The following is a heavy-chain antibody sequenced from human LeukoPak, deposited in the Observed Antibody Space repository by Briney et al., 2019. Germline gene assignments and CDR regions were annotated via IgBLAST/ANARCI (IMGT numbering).Heavy chain of an antibody. Sequence: GGSLRLSCAASGFTFSSYGMHWVREAPGRGLEWVAFIRYDGSNKYYADSVKGRFTISRDNSKNTLYLQMNSLRAEDTAVYYCAKDYSKTSYYGSGTYYRPNWFDPWGQGTLVTVSS. CDR1: GFTFSSYG. CDR3: AKDYSKTSYYGSGTYYRPNWFDP. V-gene: IGHV3-30*02. CDR2: IRYDGSNK. D-gene: IGHD3-10*01. J-gene: IGHJ5*02.